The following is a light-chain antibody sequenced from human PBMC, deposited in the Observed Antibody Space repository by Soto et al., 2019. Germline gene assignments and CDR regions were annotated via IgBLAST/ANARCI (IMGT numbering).Light chain of an antibody. CDR3: SSYTSSSTSYV. V-gene: IGLV2-14*01. CDR2: DVS. Sequence: QSALTQPASVSGSPGQSITISCTGTSSDVGGYNYVSWYQQHPGKAPKLMNYDVSNRPSGVSNRFSGSKSGNTASLTISGLQAEDEADYYCSSYTSSSTSYVFGTGTKLTVL. CDR1: SSDVGGYNY. J-gene: IGLJ1*01.